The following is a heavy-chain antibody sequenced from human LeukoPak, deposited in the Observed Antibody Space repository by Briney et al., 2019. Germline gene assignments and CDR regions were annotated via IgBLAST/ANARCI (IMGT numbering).Heavy chain of an antibody. CDR3: ARDRVGATDYFDY. CDR2: ISYDGSNK. D-gene: IGHD1-26*01. Sequence: GGCLRLSCAASGFTFSSYAMQWVRQAPGKGLEWVAVISYDGSNKYYADSVKGRFTISRDNSKNTLYLQMNSLRAEDTAVYYCARDRVGATDYFDYWGQGTLVTVSS. V-gene: IGHV3-30-3*01. J-gene: IGHJ4*02. CDR1: GFTFSSYA.